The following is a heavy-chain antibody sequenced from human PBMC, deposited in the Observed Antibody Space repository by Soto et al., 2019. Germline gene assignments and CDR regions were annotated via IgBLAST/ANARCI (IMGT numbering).Heavy chain of an antibody. D-gene: IGHD2-2*02. CDR3: ARYGGYCSSTNCYTYGMDV. V-gene: IGHV3-48*02. J-gene: IGHJ6*02. CDR1: RFTFSSYD. Sequence: GGSLRLSCAASRFTFSSYDMNWVRQAPGKGLEWVSYISSSSTIYYADSVKGRFTISRDNAKNSLYLQMNSLRDEDTAVYYCARYGGYCSSTNCYTYGMDVWGQGTTVTVSS. CDR2: ISSSSTI.